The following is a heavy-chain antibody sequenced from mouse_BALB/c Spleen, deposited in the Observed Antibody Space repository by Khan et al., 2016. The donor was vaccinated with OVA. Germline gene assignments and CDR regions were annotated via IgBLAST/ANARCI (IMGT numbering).Heavy chain of an antibody. Sequence: EVQLQESGAELVKPGASVKLSCTASGFTIKDTYMHWVKQRPEQGLEWIGRIDPANGNTKYDPKFQGKATITSDTSSNTAYLQLNSLTSEDTAVYYCARDYWDVFAYWGQGTLVTVSA. CDR1: GFTIKDTY. CDR2: IDPANGNT. D-gene: IGHD4-1*01. V-gene: IGHV14-3*02. J-gene: IGHJ3*01. CDR3: ARDYWDVFAY.